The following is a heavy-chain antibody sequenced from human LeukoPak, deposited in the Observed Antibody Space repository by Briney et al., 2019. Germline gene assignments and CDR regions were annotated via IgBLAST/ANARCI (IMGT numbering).Heavy chain of an antibody. J-gene: IGHJ4*02. CDR3: VRQKITTSDY. CDR1: GYSISSGYY. CDR2: IYYSGST. Sequence: PSETLSLTCAVSGYSISSGYYWGWIRQSPGKGLEWIGSIYYSGSTYYNPSLKSRLTISVDTSRNQFSLKLSSVTAADTAVYYCVRQKITTSDYWGQGNMVTVSS. D-gene: IGHD4-11*01. V-gene: IGHV4-38-2*01.